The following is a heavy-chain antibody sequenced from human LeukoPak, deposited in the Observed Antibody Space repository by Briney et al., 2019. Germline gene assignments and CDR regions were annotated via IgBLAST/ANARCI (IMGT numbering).Heavy chain of an antibody. J-gene: IGHJ4*02. D-gene: IGHD6-6*01. CDR2: IYYSGST. V-gene: IGHV4-39*07. Sequence: PSETLSLTCKVSAGSISSSSYYWGWIRQPPGKGLEWIGSIYYSGSTYYNPSLKSRVTISVDTSKNQFSLKLSSVTAADTAVYYCATKIIAALDFWGQGTLVTVSS. CDR3: ATKIIAALDF. CDR1: AGSISSSSYY.